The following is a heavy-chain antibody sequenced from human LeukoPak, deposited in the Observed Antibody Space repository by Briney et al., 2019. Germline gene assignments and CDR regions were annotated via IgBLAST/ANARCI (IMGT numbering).Heavy chain of an antibody. CDR2: INPNSGGT. CDR1: GYSFTDYY. J-gene: IGHJ4*02. Sequence: GASVKVSCKAFGYSFTDYYMHWVRQAPGQGLEWMGWINPNSGGTSYAQKFQGRVTMTRDTSISTAYMELSRLRSDDTAVYYCAILNPSIDYWGQGTLVTVSS. V-gene: IGHV1-2*02. D-gene: IGHD6-6*01. CDR3: AILNPSIDY.